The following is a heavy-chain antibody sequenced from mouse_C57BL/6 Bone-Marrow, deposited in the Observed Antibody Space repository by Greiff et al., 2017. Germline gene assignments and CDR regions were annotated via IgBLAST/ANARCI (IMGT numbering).Heavy chain of an antibody. V-gene: IGHV1-19*01. CDR3: ARFITTVVAPYYYAIDY. Sequence: EVQLQQSGPVLVKPGASVKMSCKASGYTFTDYYMNWVKQSHGKSLEWIGVINPYNGGTSYNQKFKGKATLTVDKSSSTAYMELNSLTSEDSAVXYCARFITTVVAPYYYAIDYWGQGTSVTVSS. J-gene: IGHJ4*01. CDR1: GYTFTDYY. D-gene: IGHD1-1*01. CDR2: INPYNGGT.